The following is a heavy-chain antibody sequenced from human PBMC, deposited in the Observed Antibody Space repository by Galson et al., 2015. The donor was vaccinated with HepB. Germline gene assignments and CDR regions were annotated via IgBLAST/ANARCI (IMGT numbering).Heavy chain of an antibody. CDR2: ISVNGGFT. D-gene: IGHD2-15*01. CDR3: AKATPSDAFDI. CDR1: GFSFSTYV. Sequence: SLRLSCAASGFSFSTYVMTWVRQAPGKGLEWVSSISVNGGFTYYADSVKGRLTVSRDSSRHTLYLQMNSLRAEDTAIYYCAKATPSDAFDIWGRGTLVTVPS. J-gene: IGHJ3*02. V-gene: IGHV3-23*01.